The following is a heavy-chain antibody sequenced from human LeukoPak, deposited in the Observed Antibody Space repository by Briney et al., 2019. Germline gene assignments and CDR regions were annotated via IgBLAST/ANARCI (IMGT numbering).Heavy chain of an antibody. Sequence: GGSMRLSCAASGFILSNYAMHWVRQAPGRGLEWVAVIWYDGSNTYYADSVKGRFTISRDNSKNTLYLQMNSLRAEDTAVYYCARARFGTAGADYWGQGTLVTVS. V-gene: IGHV3-33*08. CDR3: ARARFGTAGADY. D-gene: IGHD1-1*01. J-gene: IGHJ4*02. CDR1: GFILSNYA. CDR2: IWYDGSNT.